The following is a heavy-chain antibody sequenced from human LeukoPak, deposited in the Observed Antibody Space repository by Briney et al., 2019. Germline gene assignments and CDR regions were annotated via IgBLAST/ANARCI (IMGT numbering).Heavy chain of an antibody. CDR2: INPNSGGT. Sequence: ASVKVSCKASGYTFTGYYMHWVRQAPGQGLEWMGWINPNSGGTNYAQKFQGRVTMTRDTSISTAYMEPSRLRSDDTAVYYCARGPDPNYDFWSGYPDYWGQGTLVTVSS. D-gene: IGHD3-3*01. J-gene: IGHJ4*02. CDR3: ARGPDPNYDFWSGYPDY. CDR1: GYTFTGYY. V-gene: IGHV1-2*02.